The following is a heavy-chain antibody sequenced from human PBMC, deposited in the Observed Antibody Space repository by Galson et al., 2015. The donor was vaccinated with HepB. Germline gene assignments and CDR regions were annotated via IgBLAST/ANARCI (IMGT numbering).Heavy chain of an antibody. CDR1: GSTVSSNY. J-gene: IGHJ5*02. Sequence: SLRLSCAASGSTVSSNYMSWVRQAPGKGLEWVSVIYSGGSTYYADSVKGRFTISRDNSKNTLYLQMNSLRAEDTAVYYCARASGGYYDFWSGYPRDNWFDPWGQGTLVTVSS. CDR2: IYSGGST. D-gene: IGHD3-3*01. CDR3: ARASGGYYDFWSGYPRDNWFDP. V-gene: IGHV3-66*02.